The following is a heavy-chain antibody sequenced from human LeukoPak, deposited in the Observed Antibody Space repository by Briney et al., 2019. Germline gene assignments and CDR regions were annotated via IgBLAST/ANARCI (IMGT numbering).Heavy chain of an antibody. CDR3: ARTAYGWLQANFDY. CDR2: IKQDGSEK. J-gene: IGHJ4*02. V-gene: IGHV3-7*01. CDR1: GFTFSSYL. Sequence: PGGSLRLSCAAYGFTFSSYLMSWVRQAPGKGLEWVANIKQDGSEKYYVDSVKGRFTISRDNAKNSLYLQMNSLRAEDTAVYYCARTAYGWLQANFDYWGQGTLVTVSS. D-gene: IGHD5-24*01.